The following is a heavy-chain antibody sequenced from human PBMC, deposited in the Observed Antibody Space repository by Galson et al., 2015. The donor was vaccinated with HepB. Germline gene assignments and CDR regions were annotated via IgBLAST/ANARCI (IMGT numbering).Heavy chain of an antibody. Sequence: SLRLSCAASGFTFSTYAMNWVRQAPGKGLEWVSTISGSGSNTFYADSVKGRFTISRDSSKNTLYLQRSSLRAEDTAVYYCAKGIWEYYDNRVFDSWGQGTLVTVSS. CDR2: ISGSGSNT. CDR1: GFTFSTYA. D-gene: IGHD3-22*01. J-gene: IGHJ4*02. CDR3: AKGIWEYYDNRVFDS. V-gene: IGHV3-23*01.